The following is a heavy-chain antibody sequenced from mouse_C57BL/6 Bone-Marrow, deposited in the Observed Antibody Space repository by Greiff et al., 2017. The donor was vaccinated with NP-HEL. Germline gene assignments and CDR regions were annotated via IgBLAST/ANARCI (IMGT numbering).Heavy chain of an antibody. J-gene: IGHJ2*01. CDR2: IYPSDSET. D-gene: IGHD2-3*01. Sequence: VQLQQPGAELVRPGSSVKLSCKASGYTFTSYWMDWVKQRPGQGLEWIGNIYPSDSETHYNQKFKDKATLTVDKSSSTAYMQLSSLTSEDSAVYYCARYGYYPYFDYWGQGTTLTVSS. CDR3: ARYGYYPYFDY. V-gene: IGHV1-61*01. CDR1: GYTFTSYW.